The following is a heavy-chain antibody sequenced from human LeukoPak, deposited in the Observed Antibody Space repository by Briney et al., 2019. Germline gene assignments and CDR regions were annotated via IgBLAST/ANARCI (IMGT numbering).Heavy chain of an antibody. D-gene: IGHD3-22*01. Sequence: GASVKGSCKGSGYTFTSYEINWVRQATGQGGEWMGWMNTNSGNTDYAQKFQGRVSMTRNNSISTDYMEMRRLRSDDTAVYYCARAYYYDSSGYGGADYWGQGTLVTVSS. CDR1: GYTFTSYE. CDR3: ARAYYYDSSGYGGADY. CDR2: MNTNSGNT. J-gene: IGHJ4*02. V-gene: IGHV1-8*01.